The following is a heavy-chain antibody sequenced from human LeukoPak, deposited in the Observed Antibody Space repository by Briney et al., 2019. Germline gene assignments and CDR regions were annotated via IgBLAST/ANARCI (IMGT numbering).Heavy chain of an antibody. CDR3: ASVSLAAYSAYENAFDI. CDR2: LYTSGNT. J-gene: IGHJ3*02. V-gene: IGHV4-61*02. D-gene: IGHD5-12*01. CDR1: GDSISTGSYY. Sequence: PSETLSLTCSVSGDSISTGSYYWSWIRQPAGKGLEWIGRLYTSGNTNFNPSLKSRVTISVDTSKNQFSLNLSSVTAADTAVYYCASVSLAAYSAYENAFDIWGQGTVVTVSS.